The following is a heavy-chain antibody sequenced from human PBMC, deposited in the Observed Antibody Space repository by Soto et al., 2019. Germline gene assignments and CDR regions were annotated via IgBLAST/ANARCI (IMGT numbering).Heavy chain of an antibody. CDR3: ASLSMVRGVIKRGMDV. J-gene: IGHJ6*02. Sequence: SETLSLNCTVTGGSISSSSYYWGWICKHPGKGLEWIGSIYYSGSTYYNPSLKSRVTISVDTSKNQFSLKLSSVTAADTAVYYCASLSMVRGVIKRGMDVWGQGTTVTIS. V-gene: IGHV4-39*01. CDR1: GGSISSSSYY. CDR2: IYYSGST. D-gene: IGHD3-10*01.